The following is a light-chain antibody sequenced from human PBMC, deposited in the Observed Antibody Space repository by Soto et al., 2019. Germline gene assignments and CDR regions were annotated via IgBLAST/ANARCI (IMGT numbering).Light chain of an antibody. V-gene: IGKV1-5*03. Sequence: DIQMTQSPSTLSASVGDRVTITCRASQSISSWLAWYQQKPGKAPKLLIYEASRLESGVPSRFSGSGSGTEFTLTISSLQPDDFATYYCQQYNSYPWTFGQGTKVEIK. J-gene: IGKJ1*01. CDR3: QQYNSYPWT. CDR1: QSISSW. CDR2: EAS.